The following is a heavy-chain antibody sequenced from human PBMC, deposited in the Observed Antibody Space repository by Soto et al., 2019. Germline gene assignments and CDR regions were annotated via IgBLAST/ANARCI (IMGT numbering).Heavy chain of an antibody. CDR2: ISYSGST. D-gene: IGHD2-2*01. CDR3: ARVQSTSWGYYYAVDV. J-gene: IGHJ6*01. V-gene: IGHV4-59*01. Sequence: QVQLQESGPGLVKPSETLSLTCRISGASISSYYWNWIRQAPGQGLEWIGFISYSGSTNYNPALTSSVTISVDTSKDQISLRLNSVTAADTAVYYCARVQSTSWGYYYAVDVWGQGTTVTVSS. CDR1: GASISSYY.